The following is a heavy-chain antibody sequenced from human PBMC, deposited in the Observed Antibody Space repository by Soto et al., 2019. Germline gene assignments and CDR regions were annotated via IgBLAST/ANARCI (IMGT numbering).Heavy chain of an antibody. D-gene: IGHD5-12*01. CDR2: IVVGNGNT. Sequence: SVQVSCKASGFTFSTSTVQWVRQTRGHRLEWIGWIVVGNGNTNFAQNLRQRVTFSRDMSTSTVFMELGSLRSDDTAMYYCATASAGYTFGFDCWGQGSLVTVYS. CDR1: GFTFSTST. J-gene: IGHJ4*01. V-gene: IGHV1-58*01. CDR3: ATASAGYTFGFDC.